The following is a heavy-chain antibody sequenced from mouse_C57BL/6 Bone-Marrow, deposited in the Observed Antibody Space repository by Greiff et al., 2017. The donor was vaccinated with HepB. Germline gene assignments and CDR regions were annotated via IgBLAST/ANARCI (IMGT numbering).Heavy chain of an antibody. CDR1: GYTFTSYW. J-gene: IGHJ2*01. V-gene: IGHV1-59*01. CDR3: ARLGAVYFDY. CDR2: IDPSDSYT. Sequence: VQLQQPGAELVRPGTSVTLSCKASGYTFTSYWMHWVKQRPGQGLEWIGVIDPSDSYTNYNQKFKGKATLTVDTSSSTAYMQLSSLTSEDSAVYYCARLGAVYFDYWGQGTTLTVSS.